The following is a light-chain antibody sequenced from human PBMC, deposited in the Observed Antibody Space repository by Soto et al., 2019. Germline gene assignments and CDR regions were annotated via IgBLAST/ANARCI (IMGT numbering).Light chain of an antibody. V-gene: IGKV3-20*01. J-gene: IGKJ1*01. CDR2: GAS. CDR1: QSVSSSY. CDR3: QQYGSSPLWE. Sequence: EIVLTQSPGTLSLSPGERATLSCRASQSVSSSYLAWYQQKPGQAPRLLIYGASSRATGIPDRFSGSGSGTDCTLTISRLEPEDFAVYYCQQYGSSPLWEFGQGTKVEIK.